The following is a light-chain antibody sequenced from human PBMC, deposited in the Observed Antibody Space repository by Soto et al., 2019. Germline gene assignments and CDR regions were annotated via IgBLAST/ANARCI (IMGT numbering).Light chain of an antibody. Sequence: DTQMTQSPSTLSASVGDRVTITCRASESISSWLAWYQQKPGKAPKLLIYKASSLESGVPSRFSGRGSGTEFTLTIGSLQPDDFATYYCQHYNTFPLTFGQGTKVEIK. V-gene: IGKV1-5*03. CDR2: KAS. J-gene: IGKJ1*01. CDR1: ESISSW. CDR3: QHYNTFPLT.